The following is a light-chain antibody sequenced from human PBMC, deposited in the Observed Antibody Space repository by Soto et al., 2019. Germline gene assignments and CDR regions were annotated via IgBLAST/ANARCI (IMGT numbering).Light chain of an antibody. Sequence: VVAQSPATLSVSPGERATLSCRASQSVSSNLAWYQQSPGQAPRLLIYGASTRATGIPARFSGSGSGTEFTLTISSLQPDDFATYYCQQYNTYSVTFGQGTKVDIK. V-gene: IGKV3-15*01. J-gene: IGKJ1*01. CDR2: GAS. CDR1: QSVSSN. CDR3: QQYNTYSVT.